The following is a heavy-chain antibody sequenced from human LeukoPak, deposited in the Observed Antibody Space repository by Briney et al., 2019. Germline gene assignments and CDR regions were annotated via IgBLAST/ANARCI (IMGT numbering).Heavy chain of an antibody. D-gene: IGHD3-3*01. J-gene: IGHJ4*02. Sequence: GGSLRLSCVASGFSFNSYDMNWVRQAPGQGLGWVSVIFTGGSTYYADSVQGRLTISRDTSKNTLYLQVNSLRPEDTAVYYCARDKGSGYFDYWGQGTLVTVSS. CDR1: GFSFNSYD. CDR2: IFTGGST. V-gene: IGHV3-53*05. CDR3: ARDKGSGYFDY.